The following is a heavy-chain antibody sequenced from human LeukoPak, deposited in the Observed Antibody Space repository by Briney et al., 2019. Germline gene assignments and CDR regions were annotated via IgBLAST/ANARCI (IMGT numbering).Heavy chain of an antibody. V-gene: IGHV4-30-2*01. Sequence: SETLSLTCAVSGGSISSGGYSWSWIRQPPGKGLEWIGYIYHSGSTYYNLSLKSRLTISVDRSKNQFSLKLSSVTAADTAVYYCARQTTSYYYDSSGYYDYWGQGTLVTVSS. CDR2: IYHSGST. CDR3: ARQTTSYYYDSSGYYDY. CDR1: GGSISSGGYS. D-gene: IGHD3-22*01. J-gene: IGHJ4*02.